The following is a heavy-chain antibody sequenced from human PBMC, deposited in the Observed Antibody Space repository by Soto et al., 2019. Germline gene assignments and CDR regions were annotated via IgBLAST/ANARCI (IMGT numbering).Heavy chain of an antibody. CDR2: IIPIFGTA. CDR3: ARVYYDSSGYFYYYYGMDV. Sequence: QVQLVQSGAEVQKPGSSVKVSCKASGGTFSSYAISWVRQAPGQGLEWMGGIIPIFGTANYAQKFQGRVTITADESTSTAYMELSSLRSEDTAVYYCARVYYDSSGYFYYYYGMDVWGQGTTVTVSS. D-gene: IGHD3-22*01. J-gene: IGHJ6*02. V-gene: IGHV1-69*01. CDR1: GGTFSSYA.